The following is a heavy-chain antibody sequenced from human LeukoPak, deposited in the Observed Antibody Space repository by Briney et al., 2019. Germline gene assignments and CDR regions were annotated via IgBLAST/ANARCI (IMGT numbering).Heavy chain of an antibody. D-gene: IGHD6-6*01. J-gene: IGHJ4*02. CDR1: GFTFSSDG. V-gene: IGHV3-33*01. CDR2: IWYDGSNK. Sequence: PGRSLRLSCAASGFTFSSDGMHWVRQAPGEGLEWVAVIWYDGSNKYYADSVKGRFTISRDNSKNTLYLQMNSLRAEDTAVYYCARDRAARQYYFDYWGQGTLVTVSS. CDR3: ARDRAARQYYFDY.